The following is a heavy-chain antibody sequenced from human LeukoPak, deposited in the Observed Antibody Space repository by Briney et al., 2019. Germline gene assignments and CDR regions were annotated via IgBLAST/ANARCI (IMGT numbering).Heavy chain of an antibody. V-gene: IGHV3-43D*04. J-gene: IGHJ6*03. CDR3: AKVSGGDNGYMDV. Sequence: GSLRLSCAASGFTFDDYAMHWVRQAPGKGLEWVSLISWDGGSTYYADSVKGRFTISRDNSKISLYLQMNSLRAEDTALYYCAKVSGGDNGYMDVWGKGTTVTVSS. D-gene: IGHD2-8*01. CDR2: ISWDGGST. CDR1: GFTFDDYA.